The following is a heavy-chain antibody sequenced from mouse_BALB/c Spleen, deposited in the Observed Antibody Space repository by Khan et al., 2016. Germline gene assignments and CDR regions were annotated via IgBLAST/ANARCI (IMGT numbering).Heavy chain of an antibody. CDR1: GFTFSNYW. CDR3: TRDYYGTLYWYFDV. V-gene: IGHV6-6*02. CDR2: IRLKSNNYAT. D-gene: IGHD1-1*01. J-gene: IGHJ1*01. Sequence: EVKLEESGGGLVQPGGSMKLSCVASGFTFSNYWMNWVRKSPEKGLEWVAEIRLKSNNYATHYAESVKGRFTISRDDSKSSVYLQMNNLRAEDTGIYYCTRDYYGTLYWYFDVWGAGTTVTVSS.